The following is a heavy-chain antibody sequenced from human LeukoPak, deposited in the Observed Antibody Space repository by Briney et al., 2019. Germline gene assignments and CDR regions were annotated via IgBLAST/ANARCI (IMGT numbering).Heavy chain of an antibody. V-gene: IGHV4-59*08. CDR1: GGSISGYF. D-gene: IGHD2/OR15-2a*01. CDR3: ARHDPVGHFLRGMDV. Sequence: SETLSLTCAVSGGSISGYFWSWSRQPPGKGLEWIGYIYYTWSTIYNPSLRSRVTMSVDVSKNQFSLDLTSVTAADTAVYYCARHDPVGHFLRGMDVWGQGTTVTVSS. J-gene: IGHJ6*02. CDR2: IYYTWST.